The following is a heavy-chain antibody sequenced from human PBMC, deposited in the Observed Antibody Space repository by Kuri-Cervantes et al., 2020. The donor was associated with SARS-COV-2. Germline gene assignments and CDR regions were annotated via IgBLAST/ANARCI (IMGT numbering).Heavy chain of an antibody. Sequence: GGSLRLSCVASGFTFRTYAVHWVRQPPGKGLEWVAVISYDESNKYYADSVKGRFTISRDNSKNTLYLQMNSLRAEDTAVYYCAREGIVGATTGFDYWGQGTLVTVSS. V-gene: IGHV3-30*04. CDR3: AREGIVGATTGFDY. CDR2: ISYDESNK. D-gene: IGHD1-26*01. CDR1: GFTFRTYA. J-gene: IGHJ4*02.